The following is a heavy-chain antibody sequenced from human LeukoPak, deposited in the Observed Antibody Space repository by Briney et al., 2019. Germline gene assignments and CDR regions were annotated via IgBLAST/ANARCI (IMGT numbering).Heavy chain of an antibody. CDR3: AKPYGGDSHDYYYYMDV. CDR2: IYSDNT. Sequence: GGSLRLSCTVSGFTVSSNSMSWVRQAPGKGLEWVSFIYSDNTHYSDSVKGRFTISRDNSKNTLYLQMNSLRAEDTAVYYCAKPYGGDSHDYYYYMDVWGKGTTVTVSS. CDR1: GFTVSSNS. J-gene: IGHJ6*03. D-gene: IGHD4-23*01. V-gene: IGHV3-53*01.